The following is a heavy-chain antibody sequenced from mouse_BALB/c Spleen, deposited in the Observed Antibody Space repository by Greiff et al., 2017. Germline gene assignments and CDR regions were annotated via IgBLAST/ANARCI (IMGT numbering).Heavy chain of an antibody. CDR2: INSNGGST. D-gene: IGHD1-1*01. Sequence: EVKVVESGGGLVKLGGSLKLSCAASGFTFSSYYMSWVRQTPEKRLELVAAINSNGGSTYYPDTVKGRFTISRDNAKNTLYLQMSSLKSEDTALYYCARSHYYGSSWGAMDYWGQGTSVTVSS. CDR3: ARSHYYGSSWGAMDY. V-gene: IGHV5-6-2*01. CDR1: GFTFSSYY. J-gene: IGHJ4*01.